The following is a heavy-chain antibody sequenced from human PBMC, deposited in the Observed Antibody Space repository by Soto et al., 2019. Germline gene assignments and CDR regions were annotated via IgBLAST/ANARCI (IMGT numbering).Heavy chain of an antibody. CDR3: AKVYYNFWSGFDY. J-gene: IGHJ4*02. V-gene: IGHV3-23*01. CDR2: ISGSGGST. CDR1: GFTFSSYA. Sequence: EVQLLESGGGLVQPGGSLRLSCAASGFTFSSYAMSWVRQAPGKGLEWVSAISGSGGSTYYADSVTGRFTISRDNSKNTLYLHVNSLRGDDTGVYYCAKVYYNFWSGFDYWGQGVLVTVSS. D-gene: IGHD3-3*01.